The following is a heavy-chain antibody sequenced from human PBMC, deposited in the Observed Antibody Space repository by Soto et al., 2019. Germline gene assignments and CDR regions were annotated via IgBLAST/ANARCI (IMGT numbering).Heavy chain of an antibody. CDR1: GGSISSYY. J-gene: IGHJ4*02. Sequence: QVQLQESGPGLVKPSETLSLTCTVSGGSISSYYWSWIRQPPGKGLEWIGYIYYSGSTNYNPSLKSRVTMSVDTSKNLFSLKLSSVTAAYTAVYYCARARGGSIGYWGQGTLVTVSS. V-gene: IGHV4-59*01. CDR2: IYYSGST. D-gene: IGHD5-12*01. CDR3: ARARGGSIGY.